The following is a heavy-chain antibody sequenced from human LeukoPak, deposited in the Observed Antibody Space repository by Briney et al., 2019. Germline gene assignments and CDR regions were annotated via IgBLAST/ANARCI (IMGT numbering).Heavy chain of an antibody. V-gene: IGHV4-39*01. CDR1: GGSISSSSYS. J-gene: IGHJ4*02. Sequence: SETLSLTCTVSGGSISSSSYSWCWIRQPPGKGLEWSGSIYYSATTYYNPSLKSRVTISVDTSKIQFSLKLSSVAATDTAVYFCARLRFDFWSGYPHPYFDYWGQGTLVTVSS. D-gene: IGHD3-3*01. CDR2: IYYSATT. CDR3: ARLRFDFWSGYPHPYFDY.